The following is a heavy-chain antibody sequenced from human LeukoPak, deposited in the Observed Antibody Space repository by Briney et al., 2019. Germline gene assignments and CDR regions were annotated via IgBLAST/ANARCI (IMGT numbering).Heavy chain of an antibody. D-gene: IGHD3-16*02. CDR2: IYSGGST. J-gene: IGHJ4*02. V-gene: IGHV3-66*01. CDR1: GFTVSSSY. CDR3: ARGPDRFDY. Sequence: GGSLRLSCAASGFTVSSSYMRWVRQAPGKGLEWVSVIYSGGSTYYTDSVKGRFTISRDNSKNTLYLQMDSLRAEGTAVYYCARGPDRFDYWGQGTLVTVSS.